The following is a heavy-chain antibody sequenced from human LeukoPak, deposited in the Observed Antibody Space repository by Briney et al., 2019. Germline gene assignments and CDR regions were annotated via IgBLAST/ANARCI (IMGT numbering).Heavy chain of an antibody. V-gene: IGHV1-2*02. J-gene: IGHJ4*02. CDR3: ARVPGIQLWLRGVREFDY. Sequence: VASVTVSCKASGYTFTGYYIHWVRQAPGQGLEWMGWINPNSGVTHYPQKFQGRVTMTRDTSIRTAYMEVSSLRSDDTAVYYCARVPGIQLWLRGVREFDYWGQGTLVTVSS. CDR2: INPNSGVT. D-gene: IGHD5-18*01. CDR1: GYTFTGYY.